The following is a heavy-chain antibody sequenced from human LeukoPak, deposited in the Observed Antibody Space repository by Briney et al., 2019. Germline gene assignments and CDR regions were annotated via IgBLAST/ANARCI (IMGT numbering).Heavy chain of an antibody. Sequence: SETLSLTCTVSGYSISSGYYWGRIRQPPGKGLEWIGSIYHSGTTYYNPSLKSRVTISIDTSKNQFSLKLSSVTAADTAVYYCARGDPFDPWGQGTLVTVSS. CDR2: IYHSGTT. V-gene: IGHV4-38-2*02. J-gene: IGHJ5*02. CDR3: ARGDPFDP. CDR1: GYSISSGYY.